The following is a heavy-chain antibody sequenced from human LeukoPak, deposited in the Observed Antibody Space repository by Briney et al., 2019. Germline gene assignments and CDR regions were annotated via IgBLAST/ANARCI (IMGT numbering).Heavy chain of an antibody. Sequence: GGSLRLSCAASGFTFSSYAMHWVRQAPGKGLEWVAVISYDGSNKYYADSVKGRFTISRDNSKNTLYLQMNSLRAEDTAVYYCARDSGYSSSWPEGYWGQGTLVTVSS. V-gene: IGHV3-30-3*01. D-gene: IGHD6-13*01. CDR1: GFTFSSYA. CDR2: ISYDGSNK. J-gene: IGHJ4*02. CDR3: ARDSGYSSSWPEGY.